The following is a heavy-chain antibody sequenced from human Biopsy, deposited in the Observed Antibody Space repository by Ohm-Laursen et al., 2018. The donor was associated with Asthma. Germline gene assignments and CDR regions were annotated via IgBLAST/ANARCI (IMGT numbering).Heavy chain of an antibody. CDR2: ISKDASTQ. J-gene: IGHJ3*02. D-gene: IGHD4-17*01. V-gene: IGHV3-30*01. CDR1: GFSFSNFA. CDR3: VRDGADDAFDI. Sequence: SLRLSCTASGFSFSNFAIHWVRQAPGKGLEWVGVISKDASTQDYADSVKGRFTTARDNSKNTLDLQMNSLREEDTAVYYCVRDGADDAFDIWGQGTVVSVSS.